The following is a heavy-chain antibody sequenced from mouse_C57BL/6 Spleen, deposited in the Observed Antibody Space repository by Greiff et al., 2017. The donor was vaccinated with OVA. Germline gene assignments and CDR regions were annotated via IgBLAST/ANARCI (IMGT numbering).Heavy chain of an antibody. V-gene: IGHV1-52*01. CDR3: ARSHYYGSSYGYFDV. J-gene: IGHJ1*03. Sequence: VQLQQPGAELVRPGSSVKLSCKASGYTFTSYWMHWVKQRPIQGLEWIVNIDPSDSETHYNQKFKDKATLTVDKSSSTAYMQLSSLTSEDSAVYYCARSHYYGSSYGYFDVWGTGTTVTVSS. D-gene: IGHD1-1*01. CDR1: GYTFTSYW. CDR2: IDPSDSET.